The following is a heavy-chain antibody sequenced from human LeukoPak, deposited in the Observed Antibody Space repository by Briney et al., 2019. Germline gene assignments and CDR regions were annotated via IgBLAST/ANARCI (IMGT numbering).Heavy chain of an antibody. CDR3: ARVYSSSWFTTLYYYYMDV. CDR2: MNPNSGNT. V-gene: IGHV1-8*01. CDR1: GYTFTSYD. Sequence: ASVKVSCKASGYTFTSYDINWVRQATGQGLEWMGWMNPNSGNTGYAQKFQGRVTMTRNTSISTAYMELSSLRSEDTAVYYCARVYSSSWFTTLYYYYMDVWGKGTTVTISS. D-gene: IGHD6-13*01. J-gene: IGHJ6*03.